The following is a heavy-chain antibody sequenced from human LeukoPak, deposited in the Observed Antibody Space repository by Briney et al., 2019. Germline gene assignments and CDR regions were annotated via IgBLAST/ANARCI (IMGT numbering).Heavy chain of an antibody. CDR2: IIPIFSTA. V-gene: IGHV1-69*05. CDR1: GGTFSSYA. CDR3: AREAVAGTGARGFDP. Sequence: SVKVSCKASGGTFSSYAISWVRQAPGQGLEWMGGIIPIFSTANYAQKFQGRVTITTDESTSTAYMELSSLRSEDTAVYYCAREAVAGTGARGFDPWGQGTLVTVSS. J-gene: IGHJ5*02. D-gene: IGHD6-19*01.